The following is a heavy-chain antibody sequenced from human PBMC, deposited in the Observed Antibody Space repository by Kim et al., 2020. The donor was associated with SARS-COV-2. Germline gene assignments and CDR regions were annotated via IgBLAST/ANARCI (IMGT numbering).Heavy chain of an antibody. D-gene: IGHD6-13*01. J-gene: IGHJ6*02. CDR1: GDSVSSNSAA. CDR3: ARDYFRRSNPEIIGIAAAGQNYYYYGMDV. Sequence: SETLSLTRAISGDSVSSNSAAWNWIRQSPSRGLEWLGRTYYRSKWYNDYAVSVKSRITINPDTSKNQFSLQLNSVTPEDTAVYYCARDYFRRSNPEIIGIAAAGQNYYYYGMDVWGQGTTVTVSS. V-gene: IGHV6-1*01. CDR2: TYYRSKWYN.